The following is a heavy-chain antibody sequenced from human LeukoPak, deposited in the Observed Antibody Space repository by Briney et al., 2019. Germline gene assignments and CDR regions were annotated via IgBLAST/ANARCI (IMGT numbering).Heavy chain of an antibody. J-gene: IGHJ4*02. D-gene: IGHD3-22*01. CDR1: GDFISRYY. V-gene: IGHV4-59*01. Sequence: SETLSLTCTVPGDFISRYYWSWIRQSPGKGLEWIGYVYDRGGTNYNPSLKSRVTISVDTSKNQFSLKLSSVTAADTAVYYCASSYYYDSSGYHNWGQGTLVTVSS. CDR2: VYDRGGT. CDR3: ASSYYYDSSGYHN.